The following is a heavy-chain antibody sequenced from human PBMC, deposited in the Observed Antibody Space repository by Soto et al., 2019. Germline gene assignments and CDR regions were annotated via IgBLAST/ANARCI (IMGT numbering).Heavy chain of an antibody. CDR1: GFTFSSYW. CDR3: ARDGLSGYDFEGNYYYYYGMDV. D-gene: IGHD5-12*01. Sequence: GGSLRLSCAASGFTFSSYWMSWVRQAPGKGLEWVANIKQDGSEKYYVDSVKGRFTISRDNAKNSLYLQMNSLRAEDTAVYYCARDGLSGYDFEGNYYYYYGMDVWGQGTTVTVSS. V-gene: IGHV3-7*01. CDR2: IKQDGSEK. J-gene: IGHJ6*02.